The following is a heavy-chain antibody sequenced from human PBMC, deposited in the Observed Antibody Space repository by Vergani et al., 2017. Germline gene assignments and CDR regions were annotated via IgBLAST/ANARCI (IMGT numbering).Heavy chain of an antibody. D-gene: IGHD3-22*01. Sequence: QVQLQESGPGLVKPSQTLSLTCTVSGGPISSGSYSWTWIRQPAGKGLEWIGRVYISGNTNYNPSLKSRVTISVDTSKNQFSLKLISVTAADTAVYYCANSRTYYDSSGPMDVWGQGTTVTVSS. CDR3: ANSRTYYDSSGPMDV. V-gene: IGHV4-61*02. CDR2: VYISGNT. CDR1: GGPISSGSYS. J-gene: IGHJ6*02.